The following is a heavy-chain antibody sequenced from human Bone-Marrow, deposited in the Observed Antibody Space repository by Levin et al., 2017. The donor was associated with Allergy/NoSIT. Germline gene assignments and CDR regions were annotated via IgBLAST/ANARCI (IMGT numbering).Heavy chain of an antibody. J-gene: IGHJ4*02. Sequence: VASVKVSCKASGYSFTSYAMHWVRQAPGQRPEWMGWINTGSGETKFLQNFQGRVILTRDISASTAYMELPSLSPEDTAVYYCAAIDYGDYWGQGTLVKVSS. V-gene: IGHV1-3*04. D-gene: IGHD2-21*01. CDR1: GYSFTSYA. CDR2: INTGSGET. CDR3: AAIDYGDY.